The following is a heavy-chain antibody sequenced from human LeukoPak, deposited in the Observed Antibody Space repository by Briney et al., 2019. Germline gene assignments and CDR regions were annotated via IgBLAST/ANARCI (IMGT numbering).Heavy chain of an antibody. CDR2: IYSGGRT. CDR1: GASISAGDDN. J-gene: IGHJ5*02. Sequence: PSQTLSLTCTVSGASISAGDDNWSWIRQAPGRGLEWIGYIYSGGRTYYNPSLESRVSMPLDTSKNQFSLKVNFVSAADTAVYYCARELMFYPGNIDSWGQGTLVTVSS. D-gene: IGHD1-14*01. CDR3: ARELMFYPGNIDS. V-gene: IGHV4-30-4*01.